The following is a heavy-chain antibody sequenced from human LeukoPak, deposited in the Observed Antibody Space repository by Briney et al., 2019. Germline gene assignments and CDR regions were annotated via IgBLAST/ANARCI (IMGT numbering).Heavy chain of an antibody. J-gene: IGHJ3*02. CDR1: GGSISNYY. V-gene: IGHV4-4*07. CDR3: ARWVWGSFGDI. CDR2: IYTSGST. D-gene: IGHD3-16*01. Sequence: PSETLSLTCTVSGGSISNYYWSWIRQPAGKGLEWVGHIYTSGSTKYNPSLKSRVTMSVDTSKNHFSLKLSSVTAADTAVYYCARWVWGSFGDIWGQGTMVTVSS.